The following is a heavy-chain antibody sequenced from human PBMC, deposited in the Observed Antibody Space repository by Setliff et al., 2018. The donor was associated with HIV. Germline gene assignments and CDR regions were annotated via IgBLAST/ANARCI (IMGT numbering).Heavy chain of an antibody. V-gene: IGHV4-39*07. CDR3: ATIKPGGASFDN. D-gene: IGHD3-16*01. Sequence: PSETLSLTCTVSGGSISSSSYYWGWIRQPPGKGLEWLGYIHNSGRTSYNPSLRSRLSMSVDTPNNQLSLQLSSVTAADTAIYYCATIKPGGASFDNWGQGTLVTVSS. CDR1: GGSISSSSYY. J-gene: IGHJ4*02. CDR2: IHNSGRT.